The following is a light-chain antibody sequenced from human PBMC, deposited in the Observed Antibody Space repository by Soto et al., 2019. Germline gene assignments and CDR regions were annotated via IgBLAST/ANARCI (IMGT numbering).Light chain of an antibody. CDR1: QSISSW. Sequence: DIQMTQSPSTLSASVVDRVTITCLASQSISSWLSWHQQKPGKAPKLLIYDASSLQSVVPSRFSGHGSGTDFTLTISSLQPEDVATYYCQKYNIAPSWTFGQGTKVDI. CDR2: DAS. J-gene: IGKJ1*01. CDR3: QKYNIAPSWT. V-gene: IGKV1-5*01.